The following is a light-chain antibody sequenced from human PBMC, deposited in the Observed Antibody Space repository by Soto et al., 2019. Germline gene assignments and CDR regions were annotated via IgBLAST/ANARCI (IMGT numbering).Light chain of an antibody. CDR2: HAS. V-gene: IGKV3-11*01. Sequence: EIVLTQSPATLSLSPGGRATLSCRASQSVGSYLAWYQHNPRQAPRLLIYHASNRATGIPARFSGSGSGTDFTLTIRSLEPEDFAVYYCQDRNNWPITFGQGTRLEIK. CDR1: QSVGSY. J-gene: IGKJ5*01. CDR3: QDRNNWPIT.